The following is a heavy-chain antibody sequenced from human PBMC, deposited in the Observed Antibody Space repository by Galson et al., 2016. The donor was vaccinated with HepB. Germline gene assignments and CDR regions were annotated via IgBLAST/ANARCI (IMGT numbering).Heavy chain of an antibody. CDR3: ARALSSSGWTYWYFDL. CDR1: RFTFINSW. J-gene: IGHJ2*01. V-gene: IGHV3-7*03. Sequence: SLRLSCAASRFTFINSWMSWVRQAPGKGLEWVANIKQDGSEKYYVDSVKGRFTISRDNAKNPLFLHMNGLRAEDTAVYYCARALSSSGWTYWYFDLWGRGTLVTVSS. CDR2: IKQDGSEK. D-gene: IGHD6-19*01.